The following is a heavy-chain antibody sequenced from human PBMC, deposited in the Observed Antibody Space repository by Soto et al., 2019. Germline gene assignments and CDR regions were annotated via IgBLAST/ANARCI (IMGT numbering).Heavy chain of an antibody. CDR3: ARRGPGTYFDY. J-gene: IGHJ4*02. V-gene: IGHV3-23*01. CDR1: GLTFSSYA. Sequence: PGGSLRLSCAASGLTFSSYAMNWVRQAPGKGLEWVSGISGSGASTYYADSVKGRFTISRDNSKNTLYLQMNSLRTEDTAVYYCARRGPGTYFDYWGQGTLVTVSS. CDR2: ISGSGAST. D-gene: IGHD6-13*01.